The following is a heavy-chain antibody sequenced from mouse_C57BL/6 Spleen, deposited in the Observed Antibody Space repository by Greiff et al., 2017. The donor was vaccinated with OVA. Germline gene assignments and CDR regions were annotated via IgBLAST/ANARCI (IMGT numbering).Heavy chain of an antibody. CDR1: GFTFSDYG. CDR3: ARTSYDGDFDY. J-gene: IGHJ2*01. V-gene: IGHV5-17*01. Sequence: EVKLVESGGGLVKPGGSLKLSCAASGFTFSDYGMHWVRQAPEKGLEWVAYISSGSSTLYYADTVKGRFTISRDNAKNTLFLQMTSLRSEDTAMYYCARTSYDGDFDYWGQGTTLTVSS. CDR2: ISSGSSTL. D-gene: IGHD2-3*01.